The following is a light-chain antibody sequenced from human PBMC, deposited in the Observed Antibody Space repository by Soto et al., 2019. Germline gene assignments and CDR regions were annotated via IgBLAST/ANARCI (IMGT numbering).Light chain of an antibody. V-gene: IGKV3-20*01. CDR2: RAS. Sequence: EIVLTQTPGTLSLSPGERATLACRASQTIYSNYLAWYQQKPGQAPRLLIYRASTKTTGIPDRFCGSGSRSVFTLTINRLEPEDFVVYYCQHYVDLRRTFGQGTKVEIK. CDR3: QHYVDLRRT. CDR1: QTIYSNY. J-gene: IGKJ1*01.